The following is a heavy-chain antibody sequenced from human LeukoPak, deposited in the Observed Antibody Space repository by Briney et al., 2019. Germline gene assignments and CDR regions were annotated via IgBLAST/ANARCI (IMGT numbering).Heavy chain of an antibody. D-gene: IGHD2-15*01. Sequence: GGSLRLSCAASGFTLSSYAMSWVRQAPGKGLEWVSAISGSGGSTYYADSVKGRFTISRDNAKNSLYLQMNSLRAEDTAVYYCARVGYCSGGSCFYYYYGMDVWGQGTTVTVSS. CDR1: GFTLSSYA. V-gene: IGHV3-23*01. J-gene: IGHJ6*02. CDR3: ARVGYCSGGSCFYYYYGMDV. CDR2: ISGSGGST.